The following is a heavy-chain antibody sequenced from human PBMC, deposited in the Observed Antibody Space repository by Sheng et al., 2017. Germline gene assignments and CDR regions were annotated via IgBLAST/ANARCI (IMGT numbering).Heavy chain of an antibody. Sequence: QVQLQQWGAGLLKPSETLSLTCAVYGGSFSGYYWSWIRQPPGKGLEWIGEISHNGGTKYNPSLKDRVTISVDRSKNQFSLMLNSVTDADTAVYYCARVADYGXAFDYWGQGTLVIVSS. CDR3: ARVADYGXAFDY. V-gene: IGHV4-34*01. CDR2: ISHNGGT. D-gene: IGHD4-17*01. CDR1: GGSFSGYY. J-gene: IGHJ4*02.